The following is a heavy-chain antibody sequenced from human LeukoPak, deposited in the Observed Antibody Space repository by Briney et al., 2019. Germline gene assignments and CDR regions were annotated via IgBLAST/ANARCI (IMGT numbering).Heavy chain of an antibody. CDR1: GGSISNFY. Sequence: PSETLSLTCTVSGGSISNFYWSWIRQPPGKGLEWIWYIYYSGSTSYHPYLKSRVTISLDTSKNQSSLKLSSVTAADTAVYYCAKTHSFTGHDSWGQGTLVTVSS. CDR3: AKTHSFTGHDS. CDR2: IYYSGST. V-gene: IGHV4-59*01. J-gene: IGHJ4*02. D-gene: IGHD1-14*01.